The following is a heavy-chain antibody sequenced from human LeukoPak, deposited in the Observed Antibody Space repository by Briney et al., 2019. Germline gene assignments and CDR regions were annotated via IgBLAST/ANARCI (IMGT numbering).Heavy chain of an antibody. D-gene: IGHD3-10*01. J-gene: IGHJ4*02. V-gene: IGHV3-20*04. CDR2: INWKGGST. Sequence: GGSLMLSCAADGCAVDDYGTSWVRQAPGKGLEWVSGINWKGGSTGYADSVKGRFTTSTDNAKNSLYLQMNSLRAEDTALYYCASINMVRGVGYWGQGILVTVSS. CDR3: ASINMVRGVGY. CDR1: GCAVDDYG.